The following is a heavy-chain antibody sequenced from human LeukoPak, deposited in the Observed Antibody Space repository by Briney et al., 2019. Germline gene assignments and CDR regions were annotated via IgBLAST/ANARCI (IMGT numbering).Heavy chain of an antibody. CDR2: ISYDGSNK. CDR3: AKDQDYFDY. Sequence: GRSLRLSCAASGFTFSSYGMHWVRQAPGKGPEWVAVISYDGSNKYYADSVKGRFTISRDNSKNTLYLQMNSLRAEDTAVYYCAKDQDYFDYWGQGTLVTVSS. V-gene: IGHV3-30*18. CDR1: GFTFSSYG. J-gene: IGHJ4*02.